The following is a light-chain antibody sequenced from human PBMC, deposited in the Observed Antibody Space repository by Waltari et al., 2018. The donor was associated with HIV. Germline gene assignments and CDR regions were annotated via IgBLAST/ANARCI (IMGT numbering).Light chain of an antibody. CDR1: QSISDW. V-gene: IGKV1-5*03. CDR2: KAS. CDR3: HYYNSYSNA. Sequence: DIQMTQSPSTLAASIGDSVTITCRASQSISDWLAWYQHKPGKDPRLLIYKASNLQIGVPSRFSGIGSGTQFTLTINSLQPYDFATYYCHYYNSYSNAFGQGTNLEIK. J-gene: IGKJ2*01.